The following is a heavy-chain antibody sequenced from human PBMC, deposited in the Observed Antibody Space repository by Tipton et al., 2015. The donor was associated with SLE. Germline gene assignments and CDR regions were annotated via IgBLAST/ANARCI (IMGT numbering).Heavy chain of an antibody. D-gene: IGHD4-11*01. J-gene: IGHJ4*02. CDR2: IYHSGST. CDR3: ASPRTGYSNYVFDY. V-gene: IGHV4-30-2*01. CDR1: GGSISSGGYS. Sequence: TLSLTCAVSGGSISSGGYSWSWIRQPPGKGLEWIGYIYHSGSTYYNPSLKSRVTISVDRSKNQFSLKLSSVTAADTAVYYCASPRTGYSNYVFDYWGQGTLVTVSS.